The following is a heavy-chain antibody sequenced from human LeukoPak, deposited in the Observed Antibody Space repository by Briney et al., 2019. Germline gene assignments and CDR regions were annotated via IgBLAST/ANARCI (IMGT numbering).Heavy chain of an antibody. J-gene: IGHJ5*02. CDR3: ARDQVAFEAATRVTWFDP. D-gene: IGHD2-15*01. CDR2: IGAYSGDA. V-gene: IGHV1-18*01. Sequence: GASVKVTCKASGYTFTSYGFTWVRQAPGQGLEWMGWIGAYSGDANYAQKFQGRVTMTTDTSTSTAYMEVRSLRSDDTAVYYCARDQVAFEAATRVTWFDPWGQGTLVTVSS. CDR1: GYTFTSYG.